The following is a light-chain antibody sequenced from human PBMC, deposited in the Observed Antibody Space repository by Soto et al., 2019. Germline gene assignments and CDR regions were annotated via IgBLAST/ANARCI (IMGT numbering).Light chain of an antibody. Sequence: QSALTQPASLSGSPGQSITISCTGTSSDIGAYDYVSWFQQHPGKAPKLMISEVNNRPSGVSNRFSGSKSGNTAYLTISGLQVEDEAHYYCSSYTTNSPPVVFGGGTQLTVL. CDR2: EVN. CDR3: SSYTTNSPPVV. J-gene: IGLJ2*01. CDR1: SSDIGAYDY. V-gene: IGLV2-14*01.